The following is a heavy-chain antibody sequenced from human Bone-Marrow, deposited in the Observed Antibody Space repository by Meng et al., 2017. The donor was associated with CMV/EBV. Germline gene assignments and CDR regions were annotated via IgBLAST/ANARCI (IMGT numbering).Heavy chain of an antibody. CDR3: ARGDGYATFDY. D-gene: IGHD5-24*01. V-gene: IGHV4-31*03. J-gene: IGHJ4*02. CDR1: GYSISSGYY. CDR2: IYYSGSA. Sequence: SETLSLTCTVSGYSISSGYYWSWIRQHPGKGLEWIGYIYYSGSAYYNPFLKSRVIISVDTSKNQFSLKLSSVSAADTAVYYCARGDGYATFDYWGQGALVTVSS.